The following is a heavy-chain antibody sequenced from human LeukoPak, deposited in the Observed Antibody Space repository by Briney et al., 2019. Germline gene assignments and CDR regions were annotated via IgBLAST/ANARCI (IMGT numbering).Heavy chain of an antibody. V-gene: IGHV3-9*01. CDR2: ISWNSGSI. CDR1: GFTFDDYA. CDR3: AKDVEYSSSWNAFDI. D-gene: IGHD6-13*01. Sequence: GGSLRLSCAASGFTFDDYAMHWVRQAPGKGLEWVSGISWNSGSIGYADSVKGRFTISRDNAKNSLYLQMNSLRAEDTALYYCAKDVEYSSSWNAFDIRGQGTMVTVSS. J-gene: IGHJ3*02.